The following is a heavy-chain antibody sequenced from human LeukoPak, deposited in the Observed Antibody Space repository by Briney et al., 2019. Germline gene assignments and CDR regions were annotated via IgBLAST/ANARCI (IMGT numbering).Heavy chain of an antibody. D-gene: IGHD2-2*01. Sequence: ASVTVSCKASGGTFSSYAISWVRQAPGQGLEWMGWISANNGNTNYAQKFQGRVTMTRDTSTSTVYMELSSLRSEDTAVYYCAREQGGYCSSTSCRYFDYWGQGTLVTVSS. V-gene: IGHV1-18*01. CDR2: ISANNGNT. CDR3: AREQGGYCSSTSCRYFDY. J-gene: IGHJ4*02. CDR1: GGTFSSYA.